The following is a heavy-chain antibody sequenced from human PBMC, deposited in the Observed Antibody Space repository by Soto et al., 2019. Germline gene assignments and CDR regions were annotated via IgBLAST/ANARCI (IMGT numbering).Heavy chain of an antibody. CDR1: GGTFSSYL. J-gene: IGHJ4*02. D-gene: IGHD1-26*01. V-gene: IGHV1-69*01. CDR2: IIPLFGTS. Sequence: QVQLVQSGAEVKRPGSSVKVSCKASGGTFSSYLISWVRQAPGHGLEWLGGIIPLFGTSNSAQKFQGRVTITADESTNTAHMELSSLISEDTAVYYCARGGAGLPLDYWGQGTLVTVSS. CDR3: ARGGAGLPLDY.